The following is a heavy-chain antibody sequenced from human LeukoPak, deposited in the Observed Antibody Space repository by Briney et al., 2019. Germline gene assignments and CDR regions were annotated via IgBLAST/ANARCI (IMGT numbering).Heavy chain of an antibody. V-gene: IGHV4-4*07. CDR3: ARVYGSRAFDI. J-gene: IGHJ3*02. CDR1: GGSVTTYY. D-gene: IGHD3-10*01. Sequence: SETLSLTCTVSGGSVTTYYWSWIRQPAGKGLEWIGRIYTSGSTNYNPSLESRVTLLADTSKNQFSLKMSSVTAADTAVYYCARVYGSRAFDIWGQGTLVTVSS. CDR2: IYTSGST.